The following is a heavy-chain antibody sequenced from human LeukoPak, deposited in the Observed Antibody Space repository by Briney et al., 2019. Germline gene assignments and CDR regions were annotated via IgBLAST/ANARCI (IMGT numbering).Heavy chain of an antibody. J-gene: IGHJ4*02. V-gene: IGHV1-46*01. Sequence: ASVKVSCKASGGTFSSYAISWVRQAPGQGLEWMGIINPSGGSTSYAQKFQGRVTMTRDTSTSTVYMELSSLRSEDTAVYYCARSQAHGGYFDYWGQGTLVTVSS. CDR2: INPSGGST. D-gene: IGHD4-23*01. CDR3: ARSQAHGGYFDY. CDR1: GGTFSSYA.